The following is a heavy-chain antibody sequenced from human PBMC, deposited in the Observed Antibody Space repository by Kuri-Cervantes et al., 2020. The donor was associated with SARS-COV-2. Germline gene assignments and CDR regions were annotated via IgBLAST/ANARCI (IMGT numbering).Heavy chain of an antibody. CDR2: IWFDGSYQ. J-gene: IGHJ4*02. Sequence: GESLKISCEASAFTISSYGMHWVRQAPGKGLDWVAGIWFDGSYQYYGDSVKGRFTISRDTSKNTLFLEMNSLTVDDTAVYYCARAFRSSWSSYFDYWGQGTLVTVSS. CDR1: AFTISSYG. V-gene: IGHV3-33*01. CDR3: ARAFRSSWSSYFDY.